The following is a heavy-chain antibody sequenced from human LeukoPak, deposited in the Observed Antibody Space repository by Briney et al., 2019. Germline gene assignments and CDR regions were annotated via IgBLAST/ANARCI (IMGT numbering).Heavy chain of an antibody. V-gene: IGHV5-51*01. CDR1: GYSFSSYW. J-gene: IGHJ4*02. D-gene: IGHD5-24*01. Sequence: GESLNISCKGSGYSFSSYWIGWVRQMPGKGLERVGIIYPGDSDTRYSPSFQGQVTISADKSISTAYLQWSILKASDTAMYYCARRDGYDSTTFDYWGQGTLVTVSS. CDR2: IYPGDSDT. CDR3: ARRDGYDSTTFDY.